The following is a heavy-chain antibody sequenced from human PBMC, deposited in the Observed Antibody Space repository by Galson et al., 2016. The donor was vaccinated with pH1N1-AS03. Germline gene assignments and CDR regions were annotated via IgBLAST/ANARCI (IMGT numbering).Heavy chain of an antibody. CDR2: IIPIFGTT. V-gene: IGHV1-69*06. CDR1: GGTFSSHA. Sequence: SVKVSCKASGGTFSSHAVSWVRQAPGQGLEWMGGIIPIFGTTNYAQKFQGRVTITADKSTSTVYMELSSLTSEDTAVYYCARGKDFWSGYPDDPLDFWGQGTMVTVSS. D-gene: IGHD3-3*01. CDR3: ARGKDFWSGYPDDPLDF. J-gene: IGHJ3*01.